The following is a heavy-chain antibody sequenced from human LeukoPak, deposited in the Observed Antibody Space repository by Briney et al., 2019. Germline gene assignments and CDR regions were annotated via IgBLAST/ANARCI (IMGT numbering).Heavy chain of an antibody. D-gene: IGHD1-1*01. J-gene: IGHJ4*02. Sequence: GGSLRLSCAASGFTFSSYSMNWVRQAPGKGLEWVSSISSSSSYIYYADSVKGRFTISRDNAKNSRYLQMNSLRAEDTAVYYCARVGGPMNTKVFDYWGQGTLVTVSS. CDR3: ARVGGPMNTKVFDY. CDR1: GFTFSSYS. CDR2: ISSSSSYI. V-gene: IGHV3-21*01.